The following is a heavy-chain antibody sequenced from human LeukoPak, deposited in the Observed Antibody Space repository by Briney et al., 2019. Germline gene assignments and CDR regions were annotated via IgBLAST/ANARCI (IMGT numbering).Heavy chain of an antibody. CDR3: AKYSANYYDSSGYYHLIPPPEFDY. Sequence: GGSLRLSCAASGFTVRNNYMSWVRQAPGKGLEWVSAISGSGGSTYYADSVKGRFTISRDNSKNTLYLQVNSLRAEDTAVYYCAKYSANYYDSSGYYHLIPPPEFDYWGQGTLVTVSS. V-gene: IGHV3-23*01. J-gene: IGHJ4*02. CDR2: ISGSGGST. D-gene: IGHD3-22*01. CDR1: GFTVRNNY.